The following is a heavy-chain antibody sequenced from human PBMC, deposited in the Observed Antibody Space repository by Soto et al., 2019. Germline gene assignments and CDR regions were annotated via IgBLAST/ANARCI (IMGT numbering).Heavy chain of an antibody. J-gene: IGHJ6*02. CDR1: GGSISSYY. Sequence: QVQLQESGPGLVKPSETLSLTCTVSGGSISSYYWSWIRQPPGTGLEWIGYIYYSGSTNYNPSLKCRVTISVDTSKNRFSLKLSSVTAADTAVYYCARVLRDSYYYYGMDVCGQGNTVTVSS. CDR2: IYYSGST. D-gene: IGHD3-16*01. CDR3: ARVLRDSYYYYGMDV. V-gene: IGHV4-59*01.